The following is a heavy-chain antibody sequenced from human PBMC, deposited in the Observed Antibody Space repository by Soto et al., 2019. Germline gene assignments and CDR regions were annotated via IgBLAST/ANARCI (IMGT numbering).Heavy chain of an antibody. CDR2: ISYDGSNK. Sequence: GGSLRLSCAASGFSFSSYGMHWVRQAPGKGLEWVAVISYDGSNKYYADSVKGRFTISRDNSKNTLYLQMNSLRAEDTAVYYCAKDPSSGWFLNFDYWGQGPLVTVSS. V-gene: IGHV3-30*18. D-gene: IGHD6-19*01. J-gene: IGHJ4*02. CDR3: AKDPSSGWFLNFDY. CDR1: GFSFSSYG.